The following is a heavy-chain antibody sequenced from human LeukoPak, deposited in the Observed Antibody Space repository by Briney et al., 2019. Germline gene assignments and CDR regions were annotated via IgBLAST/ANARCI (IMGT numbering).Heavy chain of an antibody. D-gene: IGHD4-17*01. CDR2: LNGDGSIT. V-gene: IGHV3-74*01. CDR1: GVTFSTYW. CDR3: ARGGYGAYMG. J-gene: IGHJ4*02. Sequence: GGSLRLSCAASGVTFSTYWMHWVRQAPGKGLVWVSGLNGDGSITGYVDSVKGRFTISRDNAKNTLYLQMNTLRAEDTAVYYCARGGYGAYMGWGQGNLVTVSS.